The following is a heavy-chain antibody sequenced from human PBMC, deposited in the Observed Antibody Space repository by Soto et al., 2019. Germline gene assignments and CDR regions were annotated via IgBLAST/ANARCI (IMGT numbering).Heavy chain of an antibody. CDR3: AKAGGSTWDYGMVV. CDR1: GFTFSRHA. Sequence: EVQLLESGGGLVQPGGSLRLSCAASGFTFSRHAMSWVRQAPGKGLEWVSAISGSGDSAYHADSVKGRFTISRDNSKNTLYLQMNSLRAEDTALYYCAKAGGSTWDYGMVVWGQGTTVTVSS. V-gene: IGHV3-23*01. J-gene: IGHJ6*02. D-gene: IGHD2-15*01. CDR2: ISGSGDSA.